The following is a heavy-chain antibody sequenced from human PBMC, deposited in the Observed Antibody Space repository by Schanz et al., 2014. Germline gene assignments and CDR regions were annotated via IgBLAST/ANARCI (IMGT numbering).Heavy chain of an antibody. V-gene: IGHV1-24*01. CDR1: GYRVRDVS. Sequence: QVDLIQTGAEVGKPGASVKVSCKVSGYRVRDVSIHWVRAVPGRGLQWLGGFDLEQGQTIYAHECEGRVMMTEDTSTDTAYLELSSLTSDDTAVYYCAFPAGRFYGAGACFNYWGPGTLVTVSS. D-gene: IGHD4-17*01. CDR3: AFPAGRFYGAGACFNY. CDR2: FDLEQGQT. J-gene: IGHJ4*02.